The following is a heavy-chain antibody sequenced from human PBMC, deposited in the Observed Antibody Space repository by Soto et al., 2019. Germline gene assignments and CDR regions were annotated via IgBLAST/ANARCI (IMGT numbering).Heavy chain of an antibody. V-gene: IGHV1-24*01. J-gene: IGHJ4*02. CDR3: ATMGDSSGYYYFDY. Sequence: ASVKVSCKVSGYTLTELSMHWVRQAPGKGLEWMGGFDPEDGETIYAQKFQGRVTMTEDTSTDTAYMELSSLRSEDTAVYYCATMGDSSGYYYFDYWGQGTLVTVSS. CDR2: FDPEDGET. CDR1: GYTLTELS. D-gene: IGHD3-22*01.